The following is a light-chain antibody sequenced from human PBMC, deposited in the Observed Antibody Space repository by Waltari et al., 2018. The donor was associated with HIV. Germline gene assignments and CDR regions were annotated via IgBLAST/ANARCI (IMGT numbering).Light chain of an antibody. V-gene: IGKV2-30*01. J-gene: IGKJ1*01. Sequence: DVVMTQSPLSLPVTLGQPASISCRSSQSLVYSDVNTYLNWFQQRPGQSPRRLIYKGSIRDSGVPDRFSGTGSGTDFTLKISRVEAEDVGVDYCMQATHWPPWTFGQGTKVEIK. CDR3: MQATHWPPWT. CDR1: QSLVYSDVNTY. CDR2: KGS.